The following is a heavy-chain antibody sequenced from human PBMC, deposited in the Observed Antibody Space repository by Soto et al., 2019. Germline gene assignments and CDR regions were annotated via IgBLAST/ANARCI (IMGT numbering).Heavy chain of an antibody. CDR3: ARRSYCSGGSCLRDY. CDR2: FYYSGIT. J-gene: IGHJ4*02. D-gene: IGHD2-15*01. V-gene: IGHV4-39*01. CDR1: GGSISSSSYY. Sequence: SETLSLTCTVSGGSISSSSYYWGWIRQPPGKGLEWIGSFYYSGITYFNPSLKSRFTISVDTSKNQFSLKLSSVTAADTAVYYCARRSYCSGGSCLRDYWGQGTLVTVSS.